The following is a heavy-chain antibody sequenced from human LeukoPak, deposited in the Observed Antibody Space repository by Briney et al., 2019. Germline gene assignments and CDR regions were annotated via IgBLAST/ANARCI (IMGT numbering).Heavy chain of an antibody. J-gene: IGHJ4*02. CDR3: AKDLALYTGPYTGIYCSPIDY. D-gene: IGHD1-26*01. Sequence: GGSLRLSCAASGFTFSNYAMSWVRQAPGKGLEWVSSISGNGDNTYYADSVKGRLTISRDNSKNTLYLQINSLRAEDAAVYYCAKDLALYTGPYTGIYCSPIDYWGQGTLVTVSS. V-gene: IGHV3-23*01. CDR1: GFTFSNYA. CDR2: ISGNGDNT.